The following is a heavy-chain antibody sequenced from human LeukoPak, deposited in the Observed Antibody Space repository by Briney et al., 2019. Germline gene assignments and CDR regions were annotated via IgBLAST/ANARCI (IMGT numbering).Heavy chain of an antibody. CDR1: GYTFTGYY. V-gene: IGHV1-2*02. Sequence: ASVKVSCKASGYTFTGYYMHWVRQAPGQGLEWMGWINPNSGGTNYAQKFQGRVTMTRDTSISTAYMELSRLRSDDTAVYYCARAPPLLYNWNDEEGYNWSDPWGQGTLVTVSS. CDR2: INPNSGGT. J-gene: IGHJ5*02. CDR3: ARAPPLLYNWNDEEGYNWSDP. D-gene: IGHD1-1*01.